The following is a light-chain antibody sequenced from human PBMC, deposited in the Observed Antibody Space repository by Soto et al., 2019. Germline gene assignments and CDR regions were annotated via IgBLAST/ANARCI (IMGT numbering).Light chain of an antibody. J-gene: IGKJ5*01. CDR2: DAS. V-gene: IGKV3D-20*01. CDR1: QSVSSSY. CDR3: QQYGSSPIT. Sequence: EIVLTQSPGTLSLSPGERATLSCGASQSVSSSYVAWYQHRPGLAPRLLIHDASSRATGIPDRFSGSGSETDFSLTINRLEPEDFAVYFCQQYGSSPITFGQGTRLEIK.